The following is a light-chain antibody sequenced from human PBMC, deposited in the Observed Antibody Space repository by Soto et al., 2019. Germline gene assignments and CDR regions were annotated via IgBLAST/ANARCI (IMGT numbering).Light chain of an antibody. CDR1: SSDVGYYNY. V-gene: IGLV2-8*01. CDR3: SSYAGSNYPHV. J-gene: IGLJ1*01. CDR2: DVS. Sequence: QSVLTQPPSASGSPGQSVTIACTGTSSDVGYYNYVSWYQQPPGKAPKLLIYDVSKRPSGVPDRFSGSKSGNTASLTVSGLQAEDEGDYYCSSYAGSNYPHVFGTGTKGTVL.